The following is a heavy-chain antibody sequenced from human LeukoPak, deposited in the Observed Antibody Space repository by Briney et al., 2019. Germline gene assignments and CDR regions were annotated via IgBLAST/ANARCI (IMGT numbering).Heavy chain of an antibody. V-gene: IGHV4-59*01. CDR2: IYYSGST. Sequence: PSGTLSLTCAVSGGSFSGYYWSWIRQPPGKGLEWIGYIYYSGSTNYNPSLKSRVTISVDTSKNQFSLKLSSVTAADTAVYYCARSDYGSGSYFDYWGQGTLVTVSS. CDR3: ARSDYGSGSYFDY. CDR1: GGSFSGYY. D-gene: IGHD3-10*01. J-gene: IGHJ4*02.